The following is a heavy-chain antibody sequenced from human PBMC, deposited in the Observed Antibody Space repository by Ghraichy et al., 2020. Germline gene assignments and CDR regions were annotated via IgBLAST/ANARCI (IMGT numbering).Heavy chain of an antibody. Sequence: ASVKVSCKASGYTFTGYYMSWVRQAPGQGLEWMGWINPNNGDTNYVKKFQGRVTMTRDTSIDTAYMELSSLRSDDAAMYYCARVHYDFWSGYYFDYWGQGTLVTVSA. CDR3: ARVHYDFWSGYYFDY. V-gene: IGHV1-2*02. J-gene: IGHJ4*02. CDR2: INPNNGDT. D-gene: IGHD3-3*01. CDR1: GYTFTGYY.